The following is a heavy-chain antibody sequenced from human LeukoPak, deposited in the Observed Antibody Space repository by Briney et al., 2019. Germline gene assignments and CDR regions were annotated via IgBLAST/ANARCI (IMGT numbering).Heavy chain of an antibody. V-gene: IGHV3-21*01. CDR2: ISSSSTYI. Sequence: GGSLRLSCAASGFTFSSYTMNWVRQAPGKGLEWVSSISSSSTYINYADSVKGRFTISRDNAKNSLYLQMNSLRAEDTAVYYCARDGGVRSIPGYYDSSGYYPGTTRGQGAFDIWGQGTMVTVSS. D-gene: IGHD3-22*01. CDR3: ARDGGVRSIPGYYDSSGYYPGTTRGQGAFDI. J-gene: IGHJ3*02. CDR1: GFTFSSYT.